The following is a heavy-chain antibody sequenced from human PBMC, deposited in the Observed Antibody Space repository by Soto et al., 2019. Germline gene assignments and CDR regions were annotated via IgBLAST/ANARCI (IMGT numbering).Heavy chain of an antibody. CDR3: ARTVVVVHDAFDI. Sequence: SETLSLTCAVSGGSISSSNWWSWVRQPPGKGPEWIGEIYHSGSTNYNPSLKSRVTISVDKSKNQFSLKLSSVTAADTAVYYCARTVVVVHDAFDIWGQGTMVTVSS. J-gene: IGHJ3*02. V-gene: IGHV4-4*02. CDR1: GGSISSSNW. CDR2: IYHSGST. D-gene: IGHD3-22*01.